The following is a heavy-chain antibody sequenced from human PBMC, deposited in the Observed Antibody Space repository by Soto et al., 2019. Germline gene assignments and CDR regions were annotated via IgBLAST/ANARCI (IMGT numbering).Heavy chain of an antibody. CDR1: GYTFSTSG. J-gene: IGHJ6*02. D-gene: IGHD2-15*01. V-gene: IGHV1-18*01. Sequence: QVQLVQSGAEVRKPGASVKVSCKASGYTFSTSGMSWLRQAPGQGLEWMGSISTYNGDTNDAPKFQDRVTMTSDTSTSTVYMELRSLRSDDTAVYYCARAGAAPYYYYGMDVWGQGTRVTVSS. CDR2: ISTYNGDT. CDR3: ARAGAAPYYYYGMDV.